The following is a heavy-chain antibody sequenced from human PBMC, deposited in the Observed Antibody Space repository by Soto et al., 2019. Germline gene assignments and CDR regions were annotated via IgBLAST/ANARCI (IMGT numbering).Heavy chain of an antibody. CDR2: IYYSGST. V-gene: IGHV4-61*01. J-gene: IGHJ5*02. CDR3: ASYRYGGNPNDP. CDR1: GGSVSSGSYY. Sequence: SETLSLTCTVSGGSVSSGSYYWSWIRQPPGKGLEWIGYIYYSGSTNYNPSLKSRVTISVDTSKNQFSLKLSSVTAADTAVYYCASYRYGGNPNDPWGQGTLVTVSS. D-gene: IGHD2-15*01.